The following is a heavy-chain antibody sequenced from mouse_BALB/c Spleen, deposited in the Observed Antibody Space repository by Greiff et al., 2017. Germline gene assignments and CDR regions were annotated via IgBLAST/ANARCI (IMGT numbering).Heavy chain of an antibody. V-gene: IGHV5-6*01. CDR1: GFTFSSYG. J-gene: IGHJ4*01. D-gene: IGHD2-1*01. CDR3: ARQYGNYKEAMDY. CDR2: ISSGGSYT. Sequence: EVQRVESGGDLVKPGGSLKLSCAASGFTFSSYGMSWVRQTPDKRLEWVATISSGGSYTYYPDSVKGRFTISRDNAKNTLYLQMSSLKSEDTAMYYCARQYGNYKEAMDYWGQGTSVTVSS.